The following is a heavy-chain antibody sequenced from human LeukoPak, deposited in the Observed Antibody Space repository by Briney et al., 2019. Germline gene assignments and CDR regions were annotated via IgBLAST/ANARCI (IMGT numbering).Heavy chain of an antibody. D-gene: IGHD3-22*01. CDR1: GGSISSGDYY. CDR2: IYYSGST. CDR3: ARLLHYYDSSGPWAY. Sequence: SQTLSLTCTVSGGSISSGDYYWSWIRQPPGKGLEWIGYIYYSGSTYYNPSLKSRVTISVDTSKNQFSLKLSSVTAADTAVYYCARLLHYYDSSGPWAYWGQGTLVTVSS. V-gene: IGHV4-30-4*01. J-gene: IGHJ4*02.